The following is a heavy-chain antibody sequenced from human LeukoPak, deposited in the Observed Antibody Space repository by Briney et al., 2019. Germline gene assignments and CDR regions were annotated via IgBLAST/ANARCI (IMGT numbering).Heavy chain of an antibody. Sequence: GGSLRLSCAAAGFTFSAYSMSWIRQAPGKGLEWVSYISSAGSTIYDADSVKGRFTISRDNAKNSLFLQMNSLRAEDTAVYYCARNGMWSGPNDYWGQGTLVTVSS. V-gene: IGHV3-11*04. J-gene: IGHJ4*02. CDR3: ARNGMWSGPNDY. CDR2: ISSAGSTI. D-gene: IGHD3-3*01. CDR1: GFTFSAYS.